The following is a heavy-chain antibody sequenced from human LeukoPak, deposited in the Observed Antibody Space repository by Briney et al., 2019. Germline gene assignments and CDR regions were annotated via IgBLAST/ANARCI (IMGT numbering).Heavy chain of an antibody. V-gene: IGHV4-39*07. CDR3: ARDAGATAY. Sequence: SETLSLTCTLSGGSINSISYFWGWIRQSPGRGLSLEWIGNIDYSGKTYYNPSLKSRVTISIDTSKNQFSLRLSSVTSADTAVYYCARDAGATAYWGQGALVTVSS. D-gene: IGHD4/OR15-4a*01. J-gene: IGHJ4*02. CDR1: GGSINSISYF. CDR2: IDYSGKT.